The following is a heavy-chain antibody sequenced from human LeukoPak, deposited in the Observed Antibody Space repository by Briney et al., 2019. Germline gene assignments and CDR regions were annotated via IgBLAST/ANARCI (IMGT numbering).Heavy chain of an antibody. CDR1: GFTFSSYE. CDR2: ISSSGSTI. CDR3: AKEASRGSSFAYTPIEKPYYLDY. V-gene: IGHV3-48*03. Sequence: GGSLRLSCAASGFTFSSYEMNWVRQAPGKGLEWGSYISSSGSTIYYADSVKGRFTISRDNSKNTVFLQMYSLRAEDTAAYYCAKEASRGSSFAYTPIEKPYYLDYWGQGTLVTVSS. J-gene: IGHJ4*02. D-gene: IGHD5-18*01.